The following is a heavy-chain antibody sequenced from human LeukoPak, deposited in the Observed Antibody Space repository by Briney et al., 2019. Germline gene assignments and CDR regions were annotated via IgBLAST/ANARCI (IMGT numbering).Heavy chain of an antibody. CDR2: INHSGST. Sequence: PSEPLSLPWPVNGGSFSGSSWSWIRKPPGKGLEWIGEINHSGSTNYNPSLKSRVTISVDTSKNQFSLKLSSVTAADTAVYYCARVVGMDVWGKGTTVTVSS. CDR1: GGSFSGSS. CDR3: ARVVGMDV. V-gene: IGHV4-34*01. J-gene: IGHJ6*04.